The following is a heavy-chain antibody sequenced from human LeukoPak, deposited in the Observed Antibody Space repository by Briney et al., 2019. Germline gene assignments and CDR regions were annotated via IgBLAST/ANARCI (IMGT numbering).Heavy chain of an antibody. Sequence: ASVKFSCKGSGYTLTELSMHWVRQAPGKGLEWVGGFDPEDGETIYAQKFQGRVTMTEDTSTDTAYMELSSLRSEDTAVYYCATGPGAEWELLGYWGQGTLVTVSS. CDR3: ATGPGAEWELLGY. D-gene: IGHD1-26*01. V-gene: IGHV1-24*01. CDR1: GYTLTELS. CDR2: FDPEDGET. J-gene: IGHJ4*02.